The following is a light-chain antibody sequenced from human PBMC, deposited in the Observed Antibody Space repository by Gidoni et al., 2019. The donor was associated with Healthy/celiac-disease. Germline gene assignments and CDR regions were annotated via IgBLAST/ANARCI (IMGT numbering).Light chain of an antibody. Sequence: QSVLTQPPSVSGAPGQRVTISCTGSSSNIGAGYDVHWYQQLPGTAPKLLIYGNNSRPSGVPDRFSGSRSGTSASLAITGLQAEDEADYYCQSYDSSRYVFGTGTKVTVL. CDR1: SSNIGAGYD. CDR2: GNN. CDR3: QSYDSSRYV. J-gene: IGLJ1*01. V-gene: IGLV1-40*01.